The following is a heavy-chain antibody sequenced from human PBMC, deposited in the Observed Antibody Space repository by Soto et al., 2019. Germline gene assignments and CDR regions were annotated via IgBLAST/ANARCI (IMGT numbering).Heavy chain of an antibody. Sequence: QVQLVQSGAEVKKPGSSVKVSCKASGGTFSSYTISWVRQAPGQGLEWMGRIIPILGIANYAQKFQGRVTITADQSTSTAYMELSSLRSEDTAVYYCARNVVGARVWFDPWGQGTLVTVSS. V-gene: IGHV1-69*02. D-gene: IGHD1-26*01. J-gene: IGHJ5*02. CDR3: ARNVVGARVWFDP. CDR1: GGTFSSYT. CDR2: IIPILGIA.